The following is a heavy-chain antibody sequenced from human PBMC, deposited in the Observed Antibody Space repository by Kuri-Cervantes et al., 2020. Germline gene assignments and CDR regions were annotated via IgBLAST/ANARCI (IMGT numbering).Heavy chain of an antibody. V-gene: IGHV3-7*01. CDR2: IKQDGSAR. CDR3: ARGNRNTKDAFDI. D-gene: IGHD1-14*01. Sequence: GESLKISCVASGFTSSSYWMNWVRQAPGKGLEWVAIIKQDGSARYYADSVKGRFTISRDNVKNSLYLQVSSPRAEDTAVYYCARGNRNTKDAFDIWGQGTVVTVSS. J-gene: IGHJ3*02. CDR1: GFTSSSYW.